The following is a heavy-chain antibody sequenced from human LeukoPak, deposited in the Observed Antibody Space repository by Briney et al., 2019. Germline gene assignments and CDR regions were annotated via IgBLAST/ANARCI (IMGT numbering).Heavy chain of an antibody. J-gene: IGHJ4*02. CDR3: ARGRGTYPLHY. D-gene: IGHD1-1*01. V-gene: IGHV4-34*01. Sequence: SETLSLTCAVYGGSFSGYYWSWIRQPPGKGLEWIGEINHSGSTNYNPSLKSRVTISVDTSKNQFSLKLSSVTAADAAVYYCARGRGTYPLHYWGQGTLVTVSS. CDR1: GGSFSGYY. CDR2: INHSGST.